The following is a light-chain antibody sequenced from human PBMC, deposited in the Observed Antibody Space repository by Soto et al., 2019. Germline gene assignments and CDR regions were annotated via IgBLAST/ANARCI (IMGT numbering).Light chain of an antibody. Sequence: EIVLTQSPGTLSLSPGEGATLSCRASQSVGSIYLAWYQQKPGQAPRLLIYGASRRATGIPDRFSGSGSGTDFTLTISRLETEDFAVYYCQQYSGSPYTFGRGTKVEI. V-gene: IGKV3-20*01. CDR1: QSVGSIY. CDR3: QQYSGSPYT. J-gene: IGKJ2*01. CDR2: GAS.